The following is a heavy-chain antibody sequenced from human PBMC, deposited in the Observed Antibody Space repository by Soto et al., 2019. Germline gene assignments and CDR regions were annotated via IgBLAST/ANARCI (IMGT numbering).Heavy chain of an antibody. Sequence: SETLSLTCTVSGGSISSSSYYWGWIRQPPGKGLEWIGSIYYSGSTYYNPSLKSRVTISVDTSKNQFSLKLSSVTAADTAVYYCARRRYSGYEYYFDYWGQGTLVTVSS. D-gene: IGHD5-12*01. V-gene: IGHV4-39*01. J-gene: IGHJ4*02. CDR2: IYYSGST. CDR3: ARRRYSGYEYYFDY. CDR1: GGSISSSSYY.